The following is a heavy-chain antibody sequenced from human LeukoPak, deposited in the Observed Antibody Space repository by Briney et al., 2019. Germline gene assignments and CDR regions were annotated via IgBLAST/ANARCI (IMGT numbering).Heavy chain of an antibody. CDR3: ARVQTKLERRRWEYYYGIDV. D-gene: IGHD1-1*01. J-gene: IGHJ6*04. CDR1: RCTFSSYA. Sequence: GGALTLSCAASRCTFSSYAFSWVRQPPAKELEWVSAISGSGGSTYYAHSVKGRFTISRDNSKNTLYLQMKSLRAQETAVYYCARVQTKLERRRWEYYYGIDVWGKRTTVSV. V-gene: IGHV3-23*01. CDR2: ISGSGGST.